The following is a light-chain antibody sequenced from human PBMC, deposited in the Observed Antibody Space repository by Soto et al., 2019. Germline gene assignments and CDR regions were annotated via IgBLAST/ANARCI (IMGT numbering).Light chain of an antibody. Sequence: IVLTQSPGTLSLSPGERATLSCRASQSVSSSYLAWYQQKPGQAPRLLIYGTSSRATAIPDRFSGSGSGTDFTLTISRLEPEDFAVYYCQQYGSSSWTFGQGTNVQIK. CDR3: QQYGSSSWT. CDR1: QSVSSSY. J-gene: IGKJ1*01. V-gene: IGKV3-20*01. CDR2: GTS.